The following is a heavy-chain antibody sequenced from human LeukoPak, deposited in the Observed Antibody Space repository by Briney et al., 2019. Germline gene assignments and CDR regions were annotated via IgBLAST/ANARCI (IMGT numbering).Heavy chain of an antibody. CDR1: GGSFSGYY. CDR2: IYYSGST. V-gene: IGHV4-59*08. Sequence: SETLSLTCAVYGGSFSGYYWSWIRQPPGKGLEWIGYIYYSGSTNYNPSLKSRVTISVDTSKNQFSLKLSSVTAADTAVYYCARRWFGDEFDYWGQGTLVTVSS. D-gene: IGHD3-10*01. J-gene: IGHJ4*02. CDR3: ARRWFGDEFDY.